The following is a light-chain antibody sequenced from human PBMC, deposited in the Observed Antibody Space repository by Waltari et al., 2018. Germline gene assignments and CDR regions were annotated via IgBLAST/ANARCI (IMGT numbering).Light chain of an antibody. CDR2: RTN. V-gene: IGLV1-47*01. Sequence: QSVLTQPPSASGTPGQRVSSSCSGTNSNIGINLVFWFQPHPGTAPTLLSYRTNQRPSGVPDRLSGFKSGTSASLAISGLRSEDEADYYCAAWDDSLSVSYVFGSGTKVTV. CDR3: AAWDDSLSVSYV. CDR1: NSNIGINL. J-gene: IGLJ1*01.